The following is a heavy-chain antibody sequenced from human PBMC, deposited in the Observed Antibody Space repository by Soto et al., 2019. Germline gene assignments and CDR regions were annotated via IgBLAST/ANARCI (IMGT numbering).Heavy chain of an antibody. CDR2: IKSDGTT. Sequence: GGSLRLSCAASGFTVSNYWMNWVRQAPGKGLVWVSHIKSDGTTSYADSVEGRSTVSRDDAKNTFYLQMNSLRAEDTAVYYCAKDRGEEGLKFLEWFGGMDVWGHGTTVTVSS. V-gene: IGHV3-74*01. J-gene: IGHJ6*02. D-gene: IGHD3-3*01. CDR1: GFTVSNYW. CDR3: AKDRGEEGLKFLEWFGGMDV.